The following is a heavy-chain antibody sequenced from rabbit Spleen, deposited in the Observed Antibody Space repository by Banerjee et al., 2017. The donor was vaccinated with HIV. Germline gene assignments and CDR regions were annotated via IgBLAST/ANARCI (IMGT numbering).Heavy chain of an antibody. CDR1: GFSFSSSYY. CDR3: ARGGDYRGYVYAHQFHL. CDR2: IRTGDSRT. Sequence: QEQLVESGGGLVQPGGSLKLSCKASGFSFSSSYYMCWVRQAPGKGLEWIACIRTGDSRTYYASWAKGRFTISKTSSTTVTLQMTSLTAADTATYFCARGGDYRGYVYAHQFHLWGPGTLVTVS. J-gene: IGHJ4*01. V-gene: IGHV1S45*01. D-gene: IGHD7-1*01.